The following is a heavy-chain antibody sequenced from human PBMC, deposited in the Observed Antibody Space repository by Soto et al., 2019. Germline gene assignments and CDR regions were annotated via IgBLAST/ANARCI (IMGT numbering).Heavy chain of an antibody. CDR1: GYTFTDNY. CDR3: AIRRAYRNSWYYFDS. Sequence: GASVKVSCKVSGYTFTDNYIHWVQQVPGKGLEWMGLVDPEDGQTAYAEKFQGRVALSADTSTDTAYMQLSGLKSEDTAVYYCAIRRAYRNSWYYFDSWGQGTPVTVSS. CDR2: VDPEDGQT. V-gene: IGHV1-69-2*01. D-gene: IGHD1-26*01. J-gene: IGHJ4*02.